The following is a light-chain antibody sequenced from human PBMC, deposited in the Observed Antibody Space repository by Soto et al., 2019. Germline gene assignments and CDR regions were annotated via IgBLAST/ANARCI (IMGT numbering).Light chain of an antibody. CDR2: AVS. J-gene: IGLJ1*01. Sequence: QSALTQPASVSGSPGQSITISCTGTSSDVGLYDYVSWYQQHPGKAPQLMIYAVSNRPSGVSNRFSASKSGNTASLFISGLQAEDEADYHCSSYTSDSSYVFGSGTTVTVL. CDR1: SSDVGLYDY. V-gene: IGLV2-14*01. CDR3: SSYTSDSSYV.